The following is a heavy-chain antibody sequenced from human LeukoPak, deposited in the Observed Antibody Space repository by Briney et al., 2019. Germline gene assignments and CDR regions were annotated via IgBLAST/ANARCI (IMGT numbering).Heavy chain of an antibody. CDR1: GFTFSSYA. CDR3: AKEGDYYDSSGYLTPNFDY. D-gene: IGHD3-22*01. Sequence: QAGGSLRLSCAASGFTFSSYAMSWVRQAPGKGLEWVPAISGSGGSTYYADSVKGRFTISRDNSKNTLYLQMNSLRAEDTAVYYCAKEGDYYDSSGYLTPNFDYWGQGTLVTVSS. V-gene: IGHV3-23*01. CDR2: ISGSGGST. J-gene: IGHJ4*02.